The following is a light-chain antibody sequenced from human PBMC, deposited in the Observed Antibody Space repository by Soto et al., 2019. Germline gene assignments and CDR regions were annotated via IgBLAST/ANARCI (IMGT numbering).Light chain of an antibody. CDR3: QQYNNWPRT. CDR1: QSVSSN. J-gene: IGKJ1*01. Sequence: EIVMTQSPATLSVSPGERATLSCRASQSVSSNLAWYQQKTGQAPRLLIYGASTRATGIPARFSGSGSGTEFDLTISSLQSEDFALYYCQQYNNWPRTFGQGTKVEIK. CDR2: GAS. V-gene: IGKV3D-15*01.